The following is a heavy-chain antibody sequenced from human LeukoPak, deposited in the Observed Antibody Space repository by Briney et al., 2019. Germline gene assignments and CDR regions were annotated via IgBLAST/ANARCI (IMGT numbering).Heavy chain of an antibody. Sequence: SETLSLTCTVSGGSISNYYWSWIRQPPGKGLEWIGYIYSSGSTNYNPSLKGRVTISVDTSKNQFSLKLSSVTAADTAVYYCARHYGPWGQGTLVTVSS. J-gene: IGHJ5*02. CDR1: GGSISNYY. V-gene: IGHV4-59*01. D-gene: IGHD3-16*01. CDR2: IYSSGST. CDR3: ARHYGP.